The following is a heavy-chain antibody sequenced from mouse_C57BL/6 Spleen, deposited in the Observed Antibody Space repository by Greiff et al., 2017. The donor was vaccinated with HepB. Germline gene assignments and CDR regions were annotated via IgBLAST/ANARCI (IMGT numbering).Heavy chain of an antibody. CDR2: IDPANGNT. CDR1: GFNIKNTY. V-gene: IGHV14-3*01. Sequence: EVQLQESVAELVRPGASVKLSCTASGFNIKNTYMHWVKQRPEQGLEWIGRIDPANGNTKYAPKFQGKATITADTSSNTAYLQLSSLTSEDTAIYYGAPPCEYDGAWFAYWGQGTLVTVSA. CDR3: APPCEYDGAWFAY. J-gene: IGHJ3*01. D-gene: IGHD2-4*01.